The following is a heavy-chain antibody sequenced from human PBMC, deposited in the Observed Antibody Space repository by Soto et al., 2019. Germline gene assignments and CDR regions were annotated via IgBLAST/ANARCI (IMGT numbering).Heavy chain of an antibody. D-gene: IGHD2-15*01. CDR1: GGSISSGGYY. J-gene: IGHJ3*02. CDR3: AREYCSGGSCYSDAFDI. CDR2: IYYSGST. Sequence: SETLSLTCTVSGGSISSGGYYWSWIRQHPGKGLEWIGYIYYSGSTYYNPSLKSRVTISVDTSKNQFSLKLSSVTAADTAVYYCAREYCSGGSCYSDAFDIWGQGTMVTVSS. V-gene: IGHV4-31*03.